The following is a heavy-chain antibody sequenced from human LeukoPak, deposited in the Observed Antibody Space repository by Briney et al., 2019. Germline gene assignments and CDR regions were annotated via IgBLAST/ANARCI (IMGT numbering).Heavy chain of an antibody. CDR2: IYYSGSA. J-gene: IGHJ4*02. Sequence: SETLSLTCTVSGGSISSSKYYWGWIRQPPGKGLEWIGSIYYSGSAYYNPSLKSRVTISVDTSKNQFSLKLTSVTAADTAVYYCARDARVQKWFGEVIMTTTYYFDDWGQGTLVTVSS. CDR1: GGSISSSKYY. V-gene: IGHV4-39*07. D-gene: IGHD3-10*01. CDR3: ARDARVQKWFGEVIMTTTYYFDD.